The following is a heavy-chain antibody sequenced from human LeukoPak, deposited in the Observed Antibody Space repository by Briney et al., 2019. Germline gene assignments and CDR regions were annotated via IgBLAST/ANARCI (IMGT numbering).Heavy chain of an antibody. CDR3: AKEDWQQLVPPDY. V-gene: IGHV3-30*18. Sequence: GGSLRLSCAASGFTFSSYGMHWVRQAPGKGLERVAVISYDGSNKYYADSVKGRFTISRDNSKNTLYLQMNSLRAEDTAVYYCAKEDWQQLVPPDYWGQGTLVTVSS. CDR2: ISYDGSNK. J-gene: IGHJ4*02. CDR1: GFTFSSYG. D-gene: IGHD6-13*01.